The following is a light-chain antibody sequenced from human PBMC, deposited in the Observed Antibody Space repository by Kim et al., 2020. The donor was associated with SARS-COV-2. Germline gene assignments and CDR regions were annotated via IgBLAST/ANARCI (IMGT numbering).Light chain of an antibody. Sequence: ALGQTVRITCQGDSLRSYYPTWYQQKPGQAPVLVIYGENNRPSGIPDRFSASSSGNTASLTITGALAEDEADYYCNSRGSSGFNYVFGTGTKVTVL. CDR1: SLRSYY. J-gene: IGLJ1*01. V-gene: IGLV3-19*01. CDR3: NSRGSSGFNYV. CDR2: GEN.